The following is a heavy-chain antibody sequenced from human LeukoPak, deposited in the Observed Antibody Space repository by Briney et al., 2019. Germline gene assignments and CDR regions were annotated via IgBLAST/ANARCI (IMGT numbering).Heavy chain of an antibody. CDR2: IKSDGSST. J-gene: IGHJ6*03. CDR1: GFTFSSYW. Sequence: PGGSLRLSCEASGFTFSSYWMHWVRQAPGKGLVWVSRIKSDGSSTSYADSVKGRFTISRDNAKNTLYLQMNSLRAEDTAVYFCSRAEYSPGYYSYDYYYMDVWGKGTTVTVSS. CDR3: SRAEYSPGYYSYDYYYMDV. D-gene: IGHD6-6*01. V-gene: IGHV3-74*01.